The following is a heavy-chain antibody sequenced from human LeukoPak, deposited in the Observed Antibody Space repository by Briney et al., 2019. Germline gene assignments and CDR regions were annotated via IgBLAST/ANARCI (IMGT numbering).Heavy chain of an antibody. CDR2: IYSGGST. J-gene: IGHJ6*03. D-gene: IGHD6-6*01. CDR1: GFTVSSNY. Sequence: GGSLRLSCAASGFTVSSNYMSWVRQAPGKGLEWVSVIYSGGSTYYADSVKGRFTISRDNFKNTLYLQMNSLRAEDTAVYYCARSRFGARSSSSDDYYYYYMDVWGKGTTVTVSS. CDR3: ARSRFGARSSSSDDYYYYYMDV. V-gene: IGHV3-53*01.